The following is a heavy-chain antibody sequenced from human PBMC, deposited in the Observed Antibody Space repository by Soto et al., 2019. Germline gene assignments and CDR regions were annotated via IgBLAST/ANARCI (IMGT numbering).Heavy chain of an antibody. Sequence: VSLRLSCAGSGFTFSRYSMNWVRQAPGKGLEWVSSISSSSSYIYYADSVKGRFTISRYNAKNSLYLQMNNLRAEDTAVYKCSRDRKFLEGFNWFDPWGQGTLVTVS. CDR1: GFTFSRYS. J-gene: IGHJ5*02. CDR3: SRDRKFLEGFNWFDP. CDR2: ISSSSSYI. D-gene: IGHD3-3*01. V-gene: IGHV3-21*01.